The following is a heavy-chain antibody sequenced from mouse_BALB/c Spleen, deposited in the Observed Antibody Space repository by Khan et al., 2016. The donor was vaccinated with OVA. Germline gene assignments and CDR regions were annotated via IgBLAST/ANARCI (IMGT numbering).Heavy chain of an antibody. J-gene: IGHJ4*01. Sequence: EVELVESGGDLVKPGGSLKLSCAASGFIFSSYGMSWVRQTPDKRLEWVATISSGGTYTYYPDSVKGRFTISRDNAKNTLSLKMSSLKSEDTAMYYCTRFITTTTGDYYAMDYWGQGTSVTVSS. CDR2: ISSGGTYT. V-gene: IGHV5-6*01. CDR1: GFIFSSYG. D-gene: IGHD1-2*01. CDR3: TRFITTTTGDYYAMDY.